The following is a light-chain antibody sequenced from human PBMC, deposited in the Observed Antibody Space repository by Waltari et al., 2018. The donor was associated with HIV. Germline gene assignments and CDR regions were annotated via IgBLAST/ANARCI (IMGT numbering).Light chain of an antibody. J-gene: IGLJ3*02. CDR1: ISHLGANF. Sequence: QSVVTQPPSASGTPGPNISFSWPGDISHLGANFVSWYQQRPGTAPRLLIYRNDQRPSWVPARFSGSNAATSASLAISGLRSEDESDYHCSTWDNSLSHWVFGGGTKVTVL. V-gene: IGLV1-47*01. CDR2: RND. CDR3: STWDNSLSHWV.